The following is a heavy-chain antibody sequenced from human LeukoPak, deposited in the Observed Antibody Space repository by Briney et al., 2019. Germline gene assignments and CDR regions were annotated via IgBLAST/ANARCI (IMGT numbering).Heavy chain of an antibody. CDR3: ARDSKSAYDSIDY. Sequence: GGSLRLSCAASGFTFSSYWMHWVRQAPGKGLVWVSRINSDGSSTSYADSLEGRFTISRDNAKNTLYLQMNSLRAEDTAVYYCARDSKSAYDSIDYWGQGTLVTVSS. J-gene: IGHJ4*02. CDR1: GFTFSSYW. V-gene: IGHV3-74*01. D-gene: IGHD3-10*01. CDR2: INSDGSST.